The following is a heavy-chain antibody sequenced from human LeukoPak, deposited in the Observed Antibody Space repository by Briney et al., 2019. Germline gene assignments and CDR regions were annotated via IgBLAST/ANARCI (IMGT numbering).Heavy chain of an antibody. V-gene: IGHV1-18*01. J-gene: IGHJ6*02. CDR2: ISAYNGNT. D-gene: IGHD3-10*01. CDR3: ARGMVRGVTGYYYYGMDV. Sequence: ASVKVSCKASGYTFTSYVISWVRQAPGQGLEWMGWISAYNGNTNYAQKLQGRVTMTTDTSTSTAYMELRSLRSDDTAVYYCARGMVRGVTGYYYYGMDVWGQGTTVTVSS. CDR1: GYTFTSYV.